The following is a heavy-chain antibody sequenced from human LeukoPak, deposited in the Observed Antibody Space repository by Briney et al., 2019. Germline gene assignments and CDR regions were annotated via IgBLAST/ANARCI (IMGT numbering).Heavy chain of an antibody. CDR2: ISGSGGST. CDR3: ATDLRTPWAFDI. D-gene: IGHD2-2*01. Sequence: GGSLRLSCAASGFTYSSYAMSWVRQAPGKGLEWVSSISGSGGSTYYADSVKGRFTISRDNSKNTLYLQMNSLRAEDTALFYCATDLRTPWAFDIWGQGTMVTVSS. V-gene: IGHV3-23*01. CDR1: GFTYSSYA. J-gene: IGHJ3*02.